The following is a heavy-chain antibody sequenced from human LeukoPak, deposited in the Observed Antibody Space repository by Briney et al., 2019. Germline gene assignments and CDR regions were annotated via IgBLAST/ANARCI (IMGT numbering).Heavy chain of an antibody. V-gene: IGHV4-34*01. CDR3: ARGHIDGYKYYFDY. CDR1: GGSFSGYY. Sequence: PSETLSLTCAVYGGSFSGYYWSWIRQPPGKGLEWIGEINHSGSTNYNPSLKSRVTISVDTSKNQFSLKLSSVTAADTAVYYCARGHIDGYKYYFDYWGQGTLVTVSS. J-gene: IGHJ4*02. D-gene: IGHD5-24*01. CDR2: INHSGST.